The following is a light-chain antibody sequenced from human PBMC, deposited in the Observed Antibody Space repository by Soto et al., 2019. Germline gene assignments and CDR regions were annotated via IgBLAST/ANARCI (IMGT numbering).Light chain of an antibody. CDR2: KAS. CDR1: QSISSW. Sequence: DIQMTQSPSTLSASVGDRVTITCRASQSISSWLAWYQQKPGKAPKLLMYKASSVESGVPSRFSGSGSGTEFTLTISSRQPDDFATSYCEQYNTYPWTFGQGTKVEL. CDR3: EQYNTYPWT. J-gene: IGKJ1*01. V-gene: IGKV1-5*03.